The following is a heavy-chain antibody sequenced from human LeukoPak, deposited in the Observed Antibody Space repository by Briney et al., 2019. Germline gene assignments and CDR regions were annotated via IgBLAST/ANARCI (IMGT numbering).Heavy chain of an antibody. J-gene: IGHJ5*02. D-gene: IGHD5-18*01. CDR2: IYYSGST. CDR1: GGSISSSSYY. V-gene: IGHV4-39*07. CDR3: ARVGDTAMVGLDH. Sequence: SETLSLTCTVSGGSISSSSYYWGWIRQPPGKGLEWIGSIYYSGSTNYNPSLKSQVTISVDTSKNQFSLKLSSVTAADTAVYYCARVGDTAMVGLDHWGQGTLVTVSS.